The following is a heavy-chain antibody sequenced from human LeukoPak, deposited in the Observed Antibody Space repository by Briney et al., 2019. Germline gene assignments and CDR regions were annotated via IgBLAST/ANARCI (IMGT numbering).Heavy chain of an antibody. CDR1: GFTFSSYA. CDR2: ISYDGSNK. J-gene: IGHJ4*02. CDR3: ARDSRAVAGPLNPFFDY. D-gene: IGHD6-19*01. Sequence: GRSLRLSCAASGFTFSSYAMHWVRQAPGKGLEWVAVISYDGSNKYYADSVKGRFTISRDNSKNTLYLQMNSLRAEDTAVYYCARDSRAVAGPLNPFFDYWGQGTLVTVSS. V-gene: IGHV3-30-3*01.